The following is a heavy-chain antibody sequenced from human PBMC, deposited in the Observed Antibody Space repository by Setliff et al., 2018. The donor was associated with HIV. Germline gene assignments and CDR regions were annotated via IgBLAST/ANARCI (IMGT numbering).Heavy chain of an antibody. V-gene: IGHV1-69*13. CDR3: ARDDHYYDMGSILSDWFFDL. D-gene: IGHD3-22*01. Sequence: SVKVSCKASGGTFSSYAISWVRQAPGQGLEWMGGIIPIYRIANYAQNFQGRVTITADESKDTVEMELSSLTSEDTAVYYCARDDHYYDMGSILSDWFFDLWDRGTLVTVSS. CDR1: GGTFSSYA. J-gene: IGHJ2*01. CDR2: IIPIYRIA.